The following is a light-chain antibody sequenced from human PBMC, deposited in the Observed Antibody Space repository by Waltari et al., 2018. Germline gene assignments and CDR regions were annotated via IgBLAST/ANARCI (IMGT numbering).Light chain of an antibody. CDR3: QQYDSIVLT. CDR1: QSVSNNF. Sequence: DIVLTQSPGTLSLSPGERATLSWRASQSVSNNFLNWYQQKPGQAPRLLIYGASSRATGIPDRFSGSGSGTDFTLTISRLEPEDFAVYYCQQYDSIVLTFGGGTKVEI. V-gene: IGKV3-20*01. CDR2: GAS. J-gene: IGKJ4*01.